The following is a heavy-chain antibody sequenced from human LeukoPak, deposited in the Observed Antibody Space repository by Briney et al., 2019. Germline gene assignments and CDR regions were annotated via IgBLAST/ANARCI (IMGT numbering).Heavy chain of an antibody. CDR3: ARGWSTSSPYYYYYMDV. D-gene: IGHD6-6*01. CDR2: INSDGSTT. CDR1: GFTFSSYW. J-gene: IGHJ6*03. Sequence: PGGSLRLSCAASGFTFSSYWMDWVRRSPGKGLVWVSRINSDGSTTSYADSVKGRFTISRDSAKNTLYLQMNSLRAEDTAVYYCARGWSTSSPYYYYYMDVWGKGTTVTVSS. V-gene: IGHV3-74*01.